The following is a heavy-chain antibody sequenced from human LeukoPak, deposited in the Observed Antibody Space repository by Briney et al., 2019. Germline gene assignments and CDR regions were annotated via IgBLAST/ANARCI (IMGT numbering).Heavy chain of an antibody. D-gene: IGHD6-6*01. CDR3: ARSVHSSSSFDY. Sequence: GGSLRLSCAASGFTLSSYGMNWVRQAPGQGLEWVSYISSSTHIYYADSVKGRFTISTDNASNSLYLQMNSLRAEDTAIYYCARSVHSSSSFDYWGQGTLVTVSS. CDR1: GFTLSSYG. J-gene: IGHJ4*02. CDR2: ISSSTHI. V-gene: IGHV3-21*01.